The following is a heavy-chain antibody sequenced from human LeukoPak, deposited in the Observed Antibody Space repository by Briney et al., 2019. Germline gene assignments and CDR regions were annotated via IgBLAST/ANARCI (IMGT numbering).Heavy chain of an antibody. D-gene: IGHD5-12*01. CDR2: IWYDGSNK. Sequence: PGGSLRLSCAASGFTFSSYGIHWVRQAPGKGLEWVAVIWYDGSNKYYADSVKGRFTISRDNSKNTLYLQMNSLRAEDTAVYYCARDAGYSGYDQKDNWFDPWGQGTLVTVSS. CDR3: ARDAGYSGYDQKDNWFDP. V-gene: IGHV3-33*01. CDR1: GFTFSSYG. J-gene: IGHJ5*02.